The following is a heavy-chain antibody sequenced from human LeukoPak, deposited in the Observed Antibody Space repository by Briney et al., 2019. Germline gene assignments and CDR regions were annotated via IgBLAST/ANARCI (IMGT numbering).Heavy chain of an antibody. J-gene: IGHJ4*02. CDR1: GGSIGSGPYY. V-gene: IGHV4-39*01. Sequence: PSETLSLTCTVSGGSIGSGPYYWGWIRQPPGKGLEWIGNIYYGENTYYNPSLTSRVTISIDTSTNQFYLKLSSLTAADTAVYYCARRDDSSGYHKIFDYWGPGTLVTVSS. CDR2: IYYGENT. CDR3: ARRDDSSGYHKIFDY. D-gene: IGHD3-22*01.